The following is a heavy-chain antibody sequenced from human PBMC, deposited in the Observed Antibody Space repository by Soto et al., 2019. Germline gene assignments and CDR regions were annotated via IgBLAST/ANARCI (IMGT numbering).Heavy chain of an antibody. D-gene: IGHD3-10*01. CDR3: VRGSRDSYPGSRIFDL. CDR1: GFTLSSYW. V-gene: IGHV3-7*01. Sequence: GGSLRLSCEASGFTLSSYWMSWIRQAPGKGLEWVANTRQDGGQSYLVDSVQGRFTISRDNAKNSVYLQMNSLRAEDTAVYYCVRGSRDSYPGSRIFDLWGRGTRVTVSS. CDR2: TRQDGGQS. J-gene: IGHJ4*02.